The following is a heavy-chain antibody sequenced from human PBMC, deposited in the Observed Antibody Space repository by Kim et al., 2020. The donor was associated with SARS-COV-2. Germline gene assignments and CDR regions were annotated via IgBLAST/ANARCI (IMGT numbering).Heavy chain of an antibody. J-gene: IGHJ4*02. CDR3: ARLRGWFGPFDY. Sequence: NYNPSLKSRVTISVDTSKNQFSLKLSSVTAADTAVYYCARLRGWFGPFDYWGQGTLVTVSS. D-gene: IGHD3-16*01. V-gene: IGHV4-59*01.